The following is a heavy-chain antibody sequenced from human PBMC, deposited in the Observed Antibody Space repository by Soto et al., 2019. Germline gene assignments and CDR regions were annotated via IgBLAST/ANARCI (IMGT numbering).Heavy chain of an antibody. CDR3: AREFQYYVSRESYLDC. J-gene: IGHJ4*02. V-gene: IGHV6-1*01. D-gene: IGHD3-16*01. Sequence: SQTLSLTCAISGDSVSGNSAAWNWIRQSPSRGLEWLGRTYYRSRWYNDYAVSVKSRITVTPDTSKNQFSLHLNSVTPEDTAVYYCAREFQYYVSRESYLDCWGQGALVTVS. CDR2: TYYRSRWYN. CDR1: GDSVSGNSAA.